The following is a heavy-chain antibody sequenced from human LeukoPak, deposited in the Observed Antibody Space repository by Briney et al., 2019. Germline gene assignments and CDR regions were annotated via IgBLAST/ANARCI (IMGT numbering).Heavy chain of an antibody. D-gene: IGHD6-6*01. V-gene: IGHV4-34*01. Sequence: MPSETLSLTCAVYGGSFSGYYWSWIRQPPGKGLEWIGEINHSGSTNYNPSLKSRVTISVDTSKNQFSLKLSSVTAADTAVHYCARGRRLARYYFDYWGQGTLVTVSS. CDR2: INHSGST. J-gene: IGHJ4*02. CDR3: ARGRRLARYYFDY. CDR1: GGSFSGYY.